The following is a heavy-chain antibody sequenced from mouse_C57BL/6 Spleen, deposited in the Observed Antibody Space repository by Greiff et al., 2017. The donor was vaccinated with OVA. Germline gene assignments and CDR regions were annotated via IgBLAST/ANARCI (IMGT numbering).Heavy chain of an antibody. Sequence: VQLKESGGGLVKPGGSLKLSCAASGFTFSDYGMHWVRQAPEKGLEWVAYISSGSSTIYYADTVKGRFTISRDNAKNTLFLQMTSLRSEDTAMYYCARDSKGYYYAMDYWGQGTSVTVSS. CDR2: ISSGSSTI. J-gene: IGHJ4*01. CDR1: GFTFSDYG. D-gene: IGHD2-5*01. V-gene: IGHV5-17*01. CDR3: ARDSKGYYYAMDY.